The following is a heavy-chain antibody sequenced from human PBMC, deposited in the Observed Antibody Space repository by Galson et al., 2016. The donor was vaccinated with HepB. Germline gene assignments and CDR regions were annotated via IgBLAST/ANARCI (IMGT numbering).Heavy chain of an antibody. D-gene: IGHD1/OR15-1a*01. CDR3: VEQRKGAPYGMDV. J-gene: IGHJ6*02. CDR2: TYYRSKWYN. V-gene: IGHV6-1*01. CDR1: GDSVSSNSAA. Sequence: CAISGDSVSSNSAAWNWIRQSPSRGLEWLGRTYYRSKWYNDYAVSVKSRIIVNPDTSKNQFSLQLNSVTPEDMAVYYCVEQRKGAPYGMDVWGQGTTVTVSS.